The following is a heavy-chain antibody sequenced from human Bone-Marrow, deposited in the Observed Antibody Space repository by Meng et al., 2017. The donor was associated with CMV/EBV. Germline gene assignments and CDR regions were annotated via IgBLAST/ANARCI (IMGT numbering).Heavy chain of an antibody. D-gene: IGHD6-19*01. CDR3: AKDARSGWNFDY. CDR2: ILDTGGTT. CDR1: GFTFSDYA. J-gene: IGHJ4*02. V-gene: IGHV3-23*01. Sequence: GQLLECGGGLVQPGGSLRLACAASGFTFSDYAMSWVRQAPGKGLEWVSAILDTGGTTYYADSVKGRFTISRDNSQNTLYLQMNSLRAEDTAVYYCAKDARSGWNFDYWGQGTLVTVSS.